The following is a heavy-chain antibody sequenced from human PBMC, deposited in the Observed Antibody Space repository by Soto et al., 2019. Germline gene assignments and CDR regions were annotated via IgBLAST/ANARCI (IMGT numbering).Heavy chain of an antibody. D-gene: IGHD3-10*01. Sequence: QVQLQESGPGLVKPSGTLSLSCAVSGGSISSGNWWSWVRQPPGKGLEWIVEIYHSGSTNYNPSLKSRVTISVDKSKNQFSLKLSSVTAADTAVYYCARSKAYYGSGSYYSYWFDPWGQGILVTVSS. V-gene: IGHV4-4*02. J-gene: IGHJ5*02. CDR3: ARSKAYYGSGSYYSYWFDP. CDR2: IYHSGST. CDR1: GGSISSGNW.